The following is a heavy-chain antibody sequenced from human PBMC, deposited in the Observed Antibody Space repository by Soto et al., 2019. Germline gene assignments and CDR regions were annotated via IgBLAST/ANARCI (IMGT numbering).Heavy chain of an antibody. D-gene: IGHD4-17*01. Sequence: SETLSLTCTVSGGSVSSGSYYWSWIRQPPGKGLEWIGYIYYSGSTNYNPSLKSRVTISVDTSKNQFSLKLSSVTAVDTAVYYCARNHNPRDYGELDYWGQGILVTVSS. CDR2: IYYSGST. V-gene: IGHV4-61*01. CDR1: GGSVSSGSYY. CDR3: ARNHNPRDYGELDY. J-gene: IGHJ4*02.